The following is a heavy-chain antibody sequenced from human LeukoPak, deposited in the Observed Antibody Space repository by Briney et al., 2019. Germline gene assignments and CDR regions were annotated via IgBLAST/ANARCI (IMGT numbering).Heavy chain of an antibody. Sequence: PGGSLRLSCAASGFTFSSYGMSWVRQAPGKGLEWVSAISGSGGSTYYADSVKGRFTISRDNSKNTLYLQMNSLRAEDTAVYYCAKDHSHYGSGSYLVYWGQGTLVTVSS. V-gene: IGHV3-23*01. CDR1: GFTFSSYG. J-gene: IGHJ4*02. CDR2: ISGSGGST. D-gene: IGHD3-10*01. CDR3: AKDHSHYGSGSYLVY.